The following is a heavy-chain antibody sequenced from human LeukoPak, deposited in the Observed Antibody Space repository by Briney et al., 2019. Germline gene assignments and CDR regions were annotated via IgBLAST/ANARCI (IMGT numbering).Heavy chain of an antibody. D-gene: IGHD3-10*01. CDR3: ARVRYYYGSGTFDY. V-gene: IGHV3-21*01. CDR2: ISSSSSYI. CDR1: GFTFSSYS. Sequence: GGFLRLSCAASGFTFSSYSMNWVRQAPGKGLEWVSSISSSSSYIYYADSVKGRFTISRDNAKNSLYLQMNSLRAEDTAVYYCARVRYYYGSGTFDYWGQGTLVAVSS. J-gene: IGHJ4*02.